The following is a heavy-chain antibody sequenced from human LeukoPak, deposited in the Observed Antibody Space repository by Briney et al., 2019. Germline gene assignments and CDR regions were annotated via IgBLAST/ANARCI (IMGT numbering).Heavy chain of an antibody. CDR1: GGSISRGGYY. D-gene: IGHD3-16*01. CDR3: AREAVRGPNYFDY. J-gene: IGHJ4*02. V-gene: IGHV4-31*03. Sequence: SDTLSLTCTLSGGSISRGGYYWRCLRQHPGRGLEWFGYIYYSGSTYYNPSLKSRVTISVDTSKNQFSLKLSSVTAADTAVYYCAREAVRGPNYFDYWGQGTLVTVSS. CDR2: IYYSGST.